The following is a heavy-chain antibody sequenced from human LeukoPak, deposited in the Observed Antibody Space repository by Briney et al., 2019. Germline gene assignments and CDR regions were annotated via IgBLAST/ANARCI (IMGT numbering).Heavy chain of an antibody. V-gene: IGHV4-59*01. D-gene: IGHD3-10*01. CDR2: IYDSGST. Sequence: SETLSLTCTVSGGSISSYYWSWIRQPPGKGLEWIGYIYDSGSTNYNPSLQSRVTISVDTSKNQFSLRLSSVTAADTAVYYCASHSGYYYGSGSFDYWGQGTLVTVSS. CDR3: ASHSGYYYGSGSFDY. J-gene: IGHJ4*02. CDR1: GGSISSYY.